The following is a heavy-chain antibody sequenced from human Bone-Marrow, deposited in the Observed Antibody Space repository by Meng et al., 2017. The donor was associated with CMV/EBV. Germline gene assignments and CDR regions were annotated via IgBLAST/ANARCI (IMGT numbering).Heavy chain of an antibody. V-gene: IGHV3-20*04. Sequence: GASLKISCAASGFTFDDYGMSWVRQAPGKGLEWVSGINWNGGSTGYADSVKGRFTISRDNAKNSLYLQMNSLRAEDTALYYCARGTRGVEWLYWGQGTLVTVSS. CDR3: ARGTRGVEWLY. CDR1: GFTFDDYG. D-gene: IGHD3-3*01. J-gene: IGHJ4*02. CDR2: INWNGGST.